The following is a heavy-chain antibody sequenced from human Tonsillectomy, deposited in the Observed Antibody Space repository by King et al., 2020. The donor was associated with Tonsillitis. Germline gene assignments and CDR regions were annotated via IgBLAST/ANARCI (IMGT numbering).Heavy chain of an antibody. CDR1: GGTFSSYA. J-gene: IGHJ3*02. CDR3: ARARGLGSHDAFDI. CDR2: IIPILGIA. V-gene: IGHV1-69*04. Sequence: QLVQSGAEVKKPGSSVKVSCKASGGTFSSYAISWVRQAPGQGLEWMGRIIPILGIANYAQKFQGRVTITADKSTSTAYMELSSLRSEDTAVYYCARARGLGSHDAFDIVGQGTMVTVSS. D-gene: IGHD1-26*01.